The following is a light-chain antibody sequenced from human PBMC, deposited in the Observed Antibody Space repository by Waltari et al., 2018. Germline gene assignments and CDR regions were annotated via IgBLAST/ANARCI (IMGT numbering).Light chain of an antibody. J-gene: IGKJ2*01. V-gene: IGKV4-1*01. CDR3: QQYYDTLYT. CDR2: WAS. CDR1: QSVLFSSNNKNY. Sequence: DIVMTQSPDSLTVSLGERATINCKSSQSVLFSSNNKNYLAWYQQKPGQPPKLRIYWASTRESGVPGRFSGSGSGTDFTLTISSLQAEDVAVYYCQQYYDTLYTFGQGTKLEIK.